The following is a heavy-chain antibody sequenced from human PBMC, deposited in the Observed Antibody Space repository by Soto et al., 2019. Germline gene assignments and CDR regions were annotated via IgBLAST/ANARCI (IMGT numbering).Heavy chain of an antibody. CDR1: GGTFSSYT. V-gene: IGHV1-69*04. CDR3: ARDLGDYYDSSGSHNAFDI. D-gene: IGHD3-22*01. Sequence: SVKVSCKASGGTFSSYTISWVRQAPGQGLEWMGRIIPILGIANYAQKFQGRVTITADKSTSTAYMELSSLRSEDTAVYYCARDLGDYYDSSGSHNAFDIWGQGKMVTVSS. CDR2: IIPILGIA. J-gene: IGHJ3*02.